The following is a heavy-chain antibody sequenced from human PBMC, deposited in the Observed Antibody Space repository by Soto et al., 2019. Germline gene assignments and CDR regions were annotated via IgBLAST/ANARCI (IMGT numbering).Heavy chain of an antibody. CDR3: ARALGNGFDI. J-gene: IGHJ3*02. Sequence: ARATVSGKAVDHACRRNAKKWVRQAPGQRLEWMGWINAGNGNTKYSQKFQGRVTITRDTSASTAYMELSSLRSEDTAVYYCARALGNGFDIWGQGTMVTVSS. V-gene: IGHV1-3*01. CDR2: INAGNGNT. CDR1: DHACRRNA. D-gene: IGHD3-16*01.